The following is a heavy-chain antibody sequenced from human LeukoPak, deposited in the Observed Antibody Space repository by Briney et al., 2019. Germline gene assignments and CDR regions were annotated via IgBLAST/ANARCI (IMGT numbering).Heavy chain of an antibody. CDR2: ISYDGSNK. V-gene: IGHV3-30-3*01. CDR3: ARELSIVVVPAAPLANWFDP. J-gene: IGHJ5*02. Sequence: GGSLRLSCVVTGLTFRNYAMSWVRQAPGKGLEWVAVISYDGSNKYYADSVKGRFTISRDNSKNTLYLQMNSLRAEDTAVYYCARELSIVVVPAAPLANWFDPWGQGTLVTVSS. D-gene: IGHD2-2*01. CDR1: GLTFRNYA.